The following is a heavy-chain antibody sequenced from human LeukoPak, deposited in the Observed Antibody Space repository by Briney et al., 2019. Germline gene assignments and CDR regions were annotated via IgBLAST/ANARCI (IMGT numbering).Heavy chain of an antibody. V-gene: IGHV3-23*01. J-gene: IGHJ4*02. D-gene: IGHD1-26*01. CDR1: GFTFSNFG. CDR3: ASALRIYYYFDY. CDR2: ISGGGGST. Sequence: GGSLRLSCAASGFTFSNFGMGWVRQAPGKGLEWVSAISGGGGSTYYADSVKGRFTISRDNSKNTLYLQMNSLRAEDTAVYYCASALRIYYYFDYWGQGTLVTVSS.